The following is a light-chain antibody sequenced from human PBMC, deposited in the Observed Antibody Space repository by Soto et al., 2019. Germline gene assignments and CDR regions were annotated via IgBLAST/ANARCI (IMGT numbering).Light chain of an antibody. CDR2: DVI. CDR1: SSDVGGYDY. J-gene: IGLJ2*01. V-gene: IGLV2-14*03. CDR3: SSYTSSITII. Sequence: QSALTQPASVSGSPGQSITISCTGTSSDVGGYDYVSWYQQHPGKAPKLMIYDVINRPSGVSNRFSGSKSGNTASLTISGLQAEDEADYYCSSYTSSITIIFGGGTQLTVL.